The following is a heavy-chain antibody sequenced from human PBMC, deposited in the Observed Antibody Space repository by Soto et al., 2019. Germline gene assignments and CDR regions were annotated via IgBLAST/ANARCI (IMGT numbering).Heavy chain of an antibody. D-gene: IGHD2-2*01. CDR3: ARGAVVPAAIRAPFDC. CDR2: ITPSGGST. Sequence: ASVKGSCKASGYTFTSYYMHWVRQAPGQGLEWMGIITPSGGSTSYAQKFQGRVTMTRDTSTSTVYMELSSLRSEDTAVYYWARGAVVPAAIRAPFDCWGQGTLVTVSS. V-gene: IGHV1-46*01. J-gene: IGHJ4*02. CDR1: GYTFTSYY.